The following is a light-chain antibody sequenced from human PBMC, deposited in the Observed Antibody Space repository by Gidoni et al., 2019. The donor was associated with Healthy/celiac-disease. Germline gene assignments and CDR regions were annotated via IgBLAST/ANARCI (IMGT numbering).Light chain of an antibody. J-gene: IGKJ1*01. CDR2: AVS. V-gene: IGKV1-8*01. Sequence: AIRLTQPPSSFSASTGDRVTITCRASQGNSTYLAWYQQKPGKAPKLLIYAVSTLQSGVPSRFSGSGSGTDFSLTISCLQSEVFATYYCQQYYSYPRTFGQGTKVEIK. CDR1: QGNSTY. CDR3: QQYYSYPRT.